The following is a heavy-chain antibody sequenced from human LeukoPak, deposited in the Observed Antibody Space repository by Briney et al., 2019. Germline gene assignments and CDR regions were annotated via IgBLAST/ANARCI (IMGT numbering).Heavy chain of an antibody. CDR3: AKRGVVIRVILVGFHKEAYYFDS. Sequence: LPGGSLRLSCAVSGITLSNYGMSWVRQAPGKGLEWVAGISGSGGGTNYADSVKGRFTISRDNARNTLYLQMNSLRVEDTAAYFCAKRGVVIRVILVGFHKEAYYFDSWGQGTLVTVPS. CDR2: ISGSGGGT. D-gene: IGHD3-22*01. J-gene: IGHJ4*02. V-gene: IGHV3-23*01. CDR1: GITLSNYG.